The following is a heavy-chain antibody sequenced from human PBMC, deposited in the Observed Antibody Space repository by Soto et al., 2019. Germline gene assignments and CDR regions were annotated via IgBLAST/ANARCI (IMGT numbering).Heavy chain of an antibody. CDR3: ARNPDSTDSSGSGFDP. D-gene: IGHD3-22*01. CDR2: VNPNSGNT. J-gene: IGHJ5*02. Sequence: ASVKVSCKASGYTFTSYDINWVRQATGQGLEWMGWVNPNSGNTGYAQKFQGRVTMTRNTSISTAYMELSSLRSEDTAVYYCARNPDSTDSSGSGFDPWGQGTLVTVSS. CDR1: GYTFTSYD. V-gene: IGHV1-8*01.